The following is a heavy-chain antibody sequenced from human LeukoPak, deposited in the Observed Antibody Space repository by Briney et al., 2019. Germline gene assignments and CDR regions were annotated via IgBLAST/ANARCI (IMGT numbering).Heavy chain of an antibody. J-gene: IGHJ6*03. CDR3: ARWGPDYEYSSRYYYYMDV. Sequence: GASVKVSCKASGYTFTSYYMHWVRQAPGQGLEWMGWISAYNGNTNYAQKFQGRVTMTTDTSTSTAYMELRSLRSDDTAVYYCARWGPDYEYSSRYYYYMDVWGKGTTVTVS. CDR2: ISAYNGNT. D-gene: IGHD6-13*01. CDR1: GYTFTSYY. V-gene: IGHV1-18*04.